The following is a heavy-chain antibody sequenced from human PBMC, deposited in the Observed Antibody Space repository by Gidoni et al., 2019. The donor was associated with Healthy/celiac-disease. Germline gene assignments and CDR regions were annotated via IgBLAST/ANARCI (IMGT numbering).Heavy chain of an antibody. CDR2: ISSSSSYI. J-gene: IGHJ4*02. V-gene: IGHV3-21*01. Sequence: EVQLVESGGGLVKPGGSLRLSCAASGFSFSSYSMNWVRQAPGTGLEWVSSISSSSSYIYYADSVKGGFTISRDNAKNSLYLQMNSLRAEDTAVYYCARDGGDYGDYVYLDYWGQGTLVTVSS. CDR1: GFSFSSYS. CDR3: ARDGGDYGDYVYLDY. D-gene: IGHD4-17*01.